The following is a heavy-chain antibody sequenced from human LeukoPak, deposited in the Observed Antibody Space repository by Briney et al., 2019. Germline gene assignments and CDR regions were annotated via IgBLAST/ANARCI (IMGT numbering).Heavy chain of an antibody. Sequence: GGSLRLSCAASGFTFSSYGMHWVRQAPGKGLEWVAFIRYDGSNKYYADSVKGRFTISRDNSKNTLYLQMNSLRAEDTAVYYCAKDFEYCSGGSCYGAFDIWGQGTMVTVSS. CDR2: IRYDGSNK. CDR1: GFTFSSYG. CDR3: AKDFEYCSGGSCYGAFDI. D-gene: IGHD2-15*01. J-gene: IGHJ3*02. V-gene: IGHV3-30*02.